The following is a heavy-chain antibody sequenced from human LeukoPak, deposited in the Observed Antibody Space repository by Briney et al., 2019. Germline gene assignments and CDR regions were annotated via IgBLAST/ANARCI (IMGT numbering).Heavy chain of an antibody. D-gene: IGHD2/OR15-2a*01. CDR1: GGAISSDDYY. CDR3: GRYTTLSTNWFDP. J-gene: IGHJ5*02. Sequence: SETLSLTCTVSGGAISSDDYYWTWIRQHPGKGLEWIGYSHYSGITDYNPSLQSRVTISVDTSQNHFSLHLTSVTAADTAVYYCGRYTTLSTNWFDPWGQGTLVTVSS. V-gene: IGHV4-31*03. CDR2: SHYSGIT.